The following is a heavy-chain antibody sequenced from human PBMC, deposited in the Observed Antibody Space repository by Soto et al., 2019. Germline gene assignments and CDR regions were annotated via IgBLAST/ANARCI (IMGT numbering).Heavy chain of an antibody. V-gene: IGHV3-33*01. CDR2: IWYDGSNK. CDR1: GFTFSSYG. CDR3: AREDYYYDSSGYSYYFDY. J-gene: IGHJ4*02. Sequence: PGGSLRLSCAASGFTFSSYGMHWVRQAPGKGLERVAVIWYDGSNKYYADSVKGRFTISRDNSKNTLYLQMNSLRAEDTAVYYCAREDYYYDSSGYSYYFDYWGQGTLVTVSS. D-gene: IGHD3-22*01.